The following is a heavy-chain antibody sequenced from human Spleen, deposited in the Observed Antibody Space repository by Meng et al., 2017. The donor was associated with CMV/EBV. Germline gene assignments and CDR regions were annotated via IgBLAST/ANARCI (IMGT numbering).Heavy chain of an antibody. D-gene: IGHD2-2*01. Sequence: VQLVQLGAEVKTPGASVKVSCKASGYTFTDYYIHWVRHAPGQGLDWMGWINPNTGGTNFAQKFLGRVTMTRDSSISTAYMDLSRLTSDDTAVYYCARGMFNQLLSFWGQGTLVTVSS. CDR3: ARGMFNQLLSF. J-gene: IGHJ4*02. CDR1: GYTFTDYY. CDR2: INPNTGGT. V-gene: IGHV1-2*02.